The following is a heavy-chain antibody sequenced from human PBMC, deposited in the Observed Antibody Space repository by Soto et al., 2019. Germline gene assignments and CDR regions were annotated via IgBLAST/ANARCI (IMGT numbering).Heavy chain of an antibody. CDR1: GYSFINYA. J-gene: IGHJ6*02. V-gene: IGHV1-3*05. CDR2: ISVGNGNT. CDR3: ARSESDYYGMDV. Sequence: QVQLVQSGAEEKKPGASVKVSCKASGYSFINYAIHWVRQAPGQRLEGMGWISVGNGNTKYSQKFQARVTIARDTSASTAYMELTSLRSEDTAVYYCARSESDYYGMDVWGQGTTVTVSS.